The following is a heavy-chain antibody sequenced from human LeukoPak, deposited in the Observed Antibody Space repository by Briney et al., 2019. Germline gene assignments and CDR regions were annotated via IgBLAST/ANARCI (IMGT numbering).Heavy chain of an antibody. D-gene: IGHD1-26*01. CDR1: GYTFTSYY. J-gene: IGHJ3*02. Sequence: ASVKVSCKASGYTFTSYYMHWVRQAPGQGLEWMGVINPSGGSTSYAQNFQGRVTMTRGMSTSTVYMALSSLRSEDTAVYYCASLGGATPPSAFDIWGQGTMVTVSS. CDR2: INPSGGST. CDR3: ASLGGATPPSAFDI. V-gene: IGHV1-46*01.